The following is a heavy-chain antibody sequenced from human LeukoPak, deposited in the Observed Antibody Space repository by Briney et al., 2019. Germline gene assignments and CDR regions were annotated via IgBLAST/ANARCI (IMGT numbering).Heavy chain of an antibody. V-gene: IGHV3-30*19. D-gene: IGHD3-22*01. CDR3: ARDHFKYDSSYIGC. CDR1: GFTFSSYG. CDR2: ISYDGSNK. Sequence: GGSLRLSCAASGFTFSSYGMHWVRQAPGKGLEWVAVISYDGSNKYYADSVKGRFTISRDNSKNTLYLQMNSLRAEDTAVYYCARDHFKYDSSYIGCWGQGTLVTVSS. J-gene: IGHJ4*02.